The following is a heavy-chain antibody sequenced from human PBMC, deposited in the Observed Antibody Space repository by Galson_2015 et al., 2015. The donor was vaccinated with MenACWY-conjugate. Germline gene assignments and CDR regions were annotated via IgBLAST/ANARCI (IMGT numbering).Heavy chain of an antibody. CDR3: ARGGDGCNSKGLDY. D-gene: IGHD4-23*01. J-gene: IGHJ4*02. CDR1: GFTVSSNN. CDR2: ISSGGST. Sequence: SLSLCSAASGFTVSSNNISWGRPAPGKGLEWVSVISSGGSTYYADSVKGRFTISSDNSKNTLYLQMNSLRAEDTAVYYCARGGDGCNSKGLDYWGQGTLVTVSS. V-gene: IGHV3-53*01.